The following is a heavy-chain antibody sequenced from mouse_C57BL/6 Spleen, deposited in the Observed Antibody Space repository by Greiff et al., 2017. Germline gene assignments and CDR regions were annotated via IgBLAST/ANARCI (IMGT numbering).Heavy chain of an antibody. J-gene: IGHJ3*01. Sequence: VQLQESGAELARPGASVKMSCKASGYTFTSYTMHWVKQRPGQGLEWIRYINPSSGYTKYNQKFKDKATLTADKSSSAAYIQLSSLTSEDSAVYYCARRVDGYYFAYWGQGTLVTVSA. CDR2: INPSSGYT. D-gene: IGHD2-3*01. CDR3: ARRVDGYYFAY. V-gene: IGHV1-4*01. CDR1: GYTFTSYT.